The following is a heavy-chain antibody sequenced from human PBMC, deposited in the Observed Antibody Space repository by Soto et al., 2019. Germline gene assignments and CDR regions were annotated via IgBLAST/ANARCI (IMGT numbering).Heavy chain of an antibody. Sequence: GGSLRLSCAASGFTFSSYAMSWVRQAPGKGLEWVSAISGSGGSTYYADSVKGRFTISRDNSKNTLYLQMNSLRAEDTAVYYCAKDAYYDILTGPTLNWFDPWGQGTLVTVSS. D-gene: IGHD3-9*01. V-gene: IGHV3-23*01. CDR3: AKDAYYDILTGPTLNWFDP. CDR2: ISGSGGST. CDR1: GFTFSSYA. J-gene: IGHJ5*02.